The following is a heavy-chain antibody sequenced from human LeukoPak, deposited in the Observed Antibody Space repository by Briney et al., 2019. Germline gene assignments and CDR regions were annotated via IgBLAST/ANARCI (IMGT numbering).Heavy chain of an antibody. CDR1: GYTFTGYY. Sequence: GASVKVSSKASGYTFTGYYIHWVRQAPGQGLEWMGWINPNSGGTKYAQKFQGRVTMTRDTSISTAYTELSRLRSDDTAVYFCARDLYYDSSGYDYWGQGTLVTVSS. J-gene: IGHJ4*02. CDR2: INPNSGGT. D-gene: IGHD3-22*01. CDR3: ARDLYYDSSGYDY. V-gene: IGHV1-2*02.